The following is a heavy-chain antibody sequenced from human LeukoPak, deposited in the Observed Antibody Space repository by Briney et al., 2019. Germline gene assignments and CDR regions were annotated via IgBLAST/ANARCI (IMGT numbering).Heavy chain of an antibody. Sequence: SETLSLTCTVSGGSISSGYYWGWIRQPPGKGLEWIGSIYHSGSTYYNPSLKSRVTISVDTSKNQFSLKLSSVTAADTAVYYCAREGSGRGDWGQGTLVTVSS. J-gene: IGHJ4*02. CDR3: AREGSGRGD. CDR1: GGSISSGYY. D-gene: IGHD1-26*01. CDR2: IYHSGST. V-gene: IGHV4-38-2*02.